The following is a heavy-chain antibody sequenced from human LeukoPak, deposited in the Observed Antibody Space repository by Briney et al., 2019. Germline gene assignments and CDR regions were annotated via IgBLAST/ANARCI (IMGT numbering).Heavy chain of an antibody. CDR2: IYYSGST. CDR3: ARVRYYDSSGYYGIDY. V-gene: IGHV4-39*07. CDR1: GDSISGSSYY. Sequence: PSETLSLTCSVSGDSISGSSYYWGWIRQPPGKGLEWIGSIYYSGSTYYNPSLKSRVTISVDTSKNQFSLKLSSVTAADTAVYYCARVRYYDSSGYYGIDYWGQGTLVTVSS. D-gene: IGHD3-22*01. J-gene: IGHJ4*02.